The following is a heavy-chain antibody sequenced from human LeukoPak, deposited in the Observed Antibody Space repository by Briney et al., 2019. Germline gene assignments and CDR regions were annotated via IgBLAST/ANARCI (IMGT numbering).Heavy chain of an antibody. CDR2: ISSSSSYI. Sequence: GGSLRLSCAASGFTFSSYSMNWVRQAPGKGLEWVSSISSSSSYIYYADSVKGRFTISRDNAKNSLYLQMNSLRAEDTAVYCCARDWGYDFWSGYYPWGQGTLVTVSS. V-gene: IGHV3-21*01. D-gene: IGHD3-3*01. CDR1: GFTFSSYS. CDR3: ARDWGYDFWSGYYP. J-gene: IGHJ5*02.